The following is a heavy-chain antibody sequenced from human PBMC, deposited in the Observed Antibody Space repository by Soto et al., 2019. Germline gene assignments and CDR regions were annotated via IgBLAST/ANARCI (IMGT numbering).Heavy chain of an antibody. D-gene: IGHD3-10*01. CDR3: AREGGGSGSYHPSKGMDV. Sequence: GGSLRLSCAASGFTFSSYAMHWVRQAPGKGLEWVAVISYDGSNKYYADSVKGRFTISRDNSKNTLYLQMNSLRAEDTAVYYCAREGGGSGSYHPSKGMDVWGQGTTVTVSS. J-gene: IGHJ6*02. CDR2: ISYDGSNK. CDR1: GFTFSSYA. V-gene: IGHV3-30-3*01.